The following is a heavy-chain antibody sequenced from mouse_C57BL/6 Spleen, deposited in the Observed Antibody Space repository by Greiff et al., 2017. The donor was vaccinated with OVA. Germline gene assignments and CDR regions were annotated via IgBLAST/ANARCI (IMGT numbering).Heavy chain of an antibody. CDR3: TPDYYGSSYSY. CDR2: IDPEDGDT. J-gene: IGHJ2*01. CDR1: GFNIKDYY. D-gene: IGHD1-1*01. Sequence: VQLQQSGAELVRPGASVKLSCTASGFNIKDYYMHWVKQRPEQGLEWIGRIDPEDGDTEYAPKFQGKATMTADTSSNTAYLQLSSLTSEDTAVYYCTPDYYGSSYSYWGQGTTLTVSS. V-gene: IGHV14-1*01.